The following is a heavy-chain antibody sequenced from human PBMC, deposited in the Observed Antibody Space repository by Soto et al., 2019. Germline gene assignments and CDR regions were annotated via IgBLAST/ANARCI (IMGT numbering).Heavy chain of an antibody. J-gene: IGHJ4*02. D-gene: IGHD5-18*01. CDR2: ISYDGSNK. Sequence: QAGGSLRLSCAASGFTFSSYAMHWVRQAPGKGLEWVAVISYDGSNKYYADSVKGRFTISRDNSKNTLYLQMNSLRAEDTAVYYCASSTAMVDYWGQGTLVTVSS. CDR1: GFTFSSYA. CDR3: ASSTAMVDY. V-gene: IGHV3-30-3*01.